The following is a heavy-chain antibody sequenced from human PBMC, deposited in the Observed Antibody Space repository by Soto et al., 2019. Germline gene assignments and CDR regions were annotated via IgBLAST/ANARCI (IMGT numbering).Heavy chain of an antibody. D-gene: IGHD2-2*01. Sequence: EVQLVESGGGLVQPGGSLRLSCAASGFTFSSYAMHWVRQAPGKGLEYVSAISSNGGSTYYANSVKGRFTISRDNSKNTLYLQMGSLRAEDMAVYYCARDYYCSSTSCYGDAFDIWGQGTMVTVSS. CDR2: ISSNGGST. V-gene: IGHV3-64*01. CDR1: GFTFSSYA. J-gene: IGHJ3*02. CDR3: ARDYYCSSTSCYGDAFDI.